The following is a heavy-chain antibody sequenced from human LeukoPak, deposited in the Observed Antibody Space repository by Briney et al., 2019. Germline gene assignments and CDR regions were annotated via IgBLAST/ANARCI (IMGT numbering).Heavy chain of an antibody. D-gene: IGHD3-9*01. V-gene: IGHV3-43*02. CDR2: ISGDGGST. CDR1: GFTFDGYA. CDR3: ALIPYILTGYYNADY. J-gene: IGHJ4*02. Sequence: GGSLRLSCAASGFTFDGYAMHWVRQAPGKGLEWVSLISGDGGSTYYADSVKGRFTISRDNSKNSLYLQMNSLRTEDTALYYCALIPYILTGYYNADYWGQGTLVTVSS.